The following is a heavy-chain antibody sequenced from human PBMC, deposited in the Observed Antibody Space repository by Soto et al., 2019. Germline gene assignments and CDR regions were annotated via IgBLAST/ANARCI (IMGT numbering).Heavy chain of an antibody. CDR3: AKVPNSSGWTYFDY. CDR1: GITFSSCA. V-gene: IGHV3-23*01. J-gene: IGHJ4*02. CDR2: IRNSGGTT. Sequence: EVQLLESGGDLVQPGGSLRLSCAASGITFSSCAMAWVRQAPGKGLEWVSDIRNSGGTTNYADSVKGRFTISRDNSKNTLYLQMNSLRSEDTAVYYCAKVPNSSGWTYFDYWGQGTLVTVSS. D-gene: IGHD6-19*01.